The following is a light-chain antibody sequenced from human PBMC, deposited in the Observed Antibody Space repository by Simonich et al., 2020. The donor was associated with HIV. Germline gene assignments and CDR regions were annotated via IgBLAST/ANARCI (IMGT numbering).Light chain of an antibody. CDR1: QGINSW. CDR3: QQANSFPFT. J-gene: IGKJ3*01. Sequence: IRMTQSPSSLSASTGDRVTITCRASQGINSWLAWYQQRQGKAPKLLIYTASTLQSGVPSRFSGSGSGTDFTLTISSLQPEDSATYYCQQANSFPFTFGPGTKVEIK. CDR2: TAS. V-gene: IGKV1-12*01.